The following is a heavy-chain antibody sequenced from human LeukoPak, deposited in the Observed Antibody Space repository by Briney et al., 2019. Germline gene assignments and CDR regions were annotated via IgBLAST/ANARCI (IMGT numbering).Heavy chain of an antibody. CDR3: ARENPFKGYCSSTSCYKGYYGMDV. V-gene: IGHV3-48*02. CDR2: ISSSSSTI. J-gene: IGHJ6*02. CDR1: GFTFSSYS. Sequence: HPGGSLRLSCAASGFTFSSYSMNWVRQAPGKGLEWVSYISSSSSTIYYADSVKGRFTISRDNAKNSLYLQMNSLRDEDTAVYYCARENPFKGYCSSTSCYKGYYGMDVWGQGTTVTVSS. D-gene: IGHD2-2*02.